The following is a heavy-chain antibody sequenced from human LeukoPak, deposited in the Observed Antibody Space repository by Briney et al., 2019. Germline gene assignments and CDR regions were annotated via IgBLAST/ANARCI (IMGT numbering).Heavy chain of an antibody. CDR3: ERDRSRERLHAFGI. V-gene: IGHV4-59*11. J-gene: IGHJ3*02. CDR1: GGTLSRHY. CDR2: IDYSGST. Sequence: SETLSLTGTVSGGTLSRHYGSWLRQPPGKGLEWIAYIDYSGSTNYNPSLKSRLTISVDASKNQVSLKLSSMIAADTAVYYCERDRSRERLHAFGISGEGTRVTVSS. D-gene: IGHD1-26*01.